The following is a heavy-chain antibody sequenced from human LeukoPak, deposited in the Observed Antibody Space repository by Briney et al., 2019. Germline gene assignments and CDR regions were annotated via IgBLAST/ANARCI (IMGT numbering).Heavy chain of an antibody. Sequence: ASXKVSYKASGYTFTAYFIHWVRQAPGQGVEWMGRMNPNSGDTNNEQRFQGRVTMTRDTSTSTAYMELSRLTSDDTAVYYCARAVQWELSLADYWGQGTLVTVSS. V-gene: IGHV1-2*06. D-gene: IGHD1-26*01. CDR2: MNPNSGDT. J-gene: IGHJ4*02. CDR1: GYTFTAYF. CDR3: ARAVQWELSLADY.